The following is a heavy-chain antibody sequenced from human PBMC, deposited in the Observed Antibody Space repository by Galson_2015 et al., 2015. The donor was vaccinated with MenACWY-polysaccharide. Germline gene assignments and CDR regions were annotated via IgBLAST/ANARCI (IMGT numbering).Heavy chain of an antibody. D-gene: IGHD1-26*01. V-gene: IGHV3-43*02. CDR2: IRADGGYT. CDR1: GFTFDDYA. CDR3: VKDTGAGACALDF. J-gene: IGHJ4*02. Sequence: SLRLSCAASGFTFDDYAMQWVRQTPGKGLDWVSIIRADGGYTDYVDSVKGRFNISRDNSKNSLYLHMASLRLEDTAVYYCVKDTGAGACALDFWGQGTLVTVSS.